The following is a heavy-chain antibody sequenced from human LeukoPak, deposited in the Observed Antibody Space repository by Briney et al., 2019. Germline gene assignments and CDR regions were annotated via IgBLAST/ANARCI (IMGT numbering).Heavy chain of an antibody. Sequence: PGGSLRLSCAASGFTFSSYAMSWVRQAPGKGLVWVSRINSDGSDTIYADSVKGRFTISRDNAKNTLYLQMNSLRAEDTAVYYCALLAAADSESWGQGTLVTVSS. D-gene: IGHD6-13*01. CDR3: ALLAAADSES. V-gene: IGHV3-74*01. J-gene: IGHJ5*02. CDR2: INSDGSDT. CDR1: GFTFSSYA.